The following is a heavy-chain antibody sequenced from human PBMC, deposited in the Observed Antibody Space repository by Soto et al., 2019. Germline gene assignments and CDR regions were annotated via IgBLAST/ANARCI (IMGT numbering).Heavy chain of an antibody. Sequence: EVQLVESGGGLVQPGGSLRLSCAASGFTFSTYSMNWVRQAPGKGLEWVSYITSSSDTIYYGDSVQGRFTISRDNARNSLYLQVNSLRDEDTAVYYCARVPSSGSYRSYYYYGMDVWGQGTTVTVSS. J-gene: IGHJ6*02. CDR2: ITSSSDTI. CDR3: ARVPSSGSYRSYYYYGMDV. D-gene: IGHD1-26*01. CDR1: GFTFSTYS. V-gene: IGHV3-48*02.